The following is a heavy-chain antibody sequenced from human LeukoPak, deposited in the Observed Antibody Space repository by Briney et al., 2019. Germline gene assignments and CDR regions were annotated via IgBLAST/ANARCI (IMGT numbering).Heavy chain of an antibody. J-gene: IGHJ5*02. Sequence: GGSLRLSCAASGFTFSGSAMHWVRQAPGKGLEWVSSISSSSDYIYYADSVKGRFTISRDNAKNSLYLQMKSLRAEDTAVYYWARGKTSQNIVTRKTYNWFDPWGQGTLVTVSS. CDR1: GFTFSGSA. V-gene: IGHV3-21*01. CDR2: ISSSSDYI. CDR3: ARGKTSQNIVTRKTYNWFDP. D-gene: IGHD2/OR15-2a*01.